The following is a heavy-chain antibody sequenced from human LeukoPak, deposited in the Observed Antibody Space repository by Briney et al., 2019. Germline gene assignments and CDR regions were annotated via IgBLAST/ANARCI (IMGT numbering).Heavy chain of an antibody. CDR1: GFTFSSYG. D-gene: IGHD1-26*01. V-gene: IGHV3-30*18. CDR3: AKDDRGSGSYAYYYYYGMDV. CDR2: ISYDGSNK. J-gene: IGHJ6*02. Sequence: AGGSLRLSCAASGFTFSSYGMHWVRQAPGKGLEWVAVISYDGSNKYYADSVKGRFTISRDNSKNTLYLQMNSLRAEDTAVYYCAKDDRGSGSYAYYYYYGMDVWGQGTTVTVSS.